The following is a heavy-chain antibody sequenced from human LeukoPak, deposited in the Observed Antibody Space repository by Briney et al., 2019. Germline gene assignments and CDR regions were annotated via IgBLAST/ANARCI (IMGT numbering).Heavy chain of an antibody. J-gene: IGHJ4*02. Sequence: GRSLRLSCAASGFTFSSYGMHWVRQAPGKGLEWVAVISYDGSNKYYADSVKGRFTISRDNSKNTLYLQMNSLRAEDTAVYYCAKGGSGPDYWGQGTLATVSS. CDR3: AKGGSGPDY. CDR2: ISYDGSNK. CDR1: GFTFSSYG. D-gene: IGHD1-26*01. V-gene: IGHV3-30*18.